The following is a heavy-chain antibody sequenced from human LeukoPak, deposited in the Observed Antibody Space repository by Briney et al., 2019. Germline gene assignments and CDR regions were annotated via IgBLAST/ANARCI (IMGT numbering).Heavy chain of an antibody. CDR3: ARDTYYDFWSGYYSNNWFDP. CDR2: IIPIFGTA. CDR1: GGTFSSYA. J-gene: IGHJ5*02. V-gene: IGHV1-69*05. Sequence: SVKVSCKASGGTFSSYAINWVRQAPGQGLEWMGGIIPIFGTANYAQKFQGRVTITTDESTSTAYMELSSLRSEDTAVYYCARDTYYDFWSGYYSNNWFDPWGQGTLVTVSS. D-gene: IGHD3-3*01.